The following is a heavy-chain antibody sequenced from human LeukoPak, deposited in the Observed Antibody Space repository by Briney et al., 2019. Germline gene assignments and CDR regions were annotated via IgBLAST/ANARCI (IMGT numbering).Heavy chain of an antibody. CDR2: INRDGRDK. V-gene: IGHV3-7*03. D-gene: IGHD3-9*01. CDR3: AKDTRYFDWPPSYGMDV. J-gene: IGHJ6*02. Sequence: GGSLRLSSAASGFSFSDFWMSWVRQAPGKGLEWVTNINRDGRDKFYVDSVKGRFTISRDNAKNSVYLELNSLRAEDTALYYCAKDTRYFDWPPSYGMDVWGQGTTVTVSS. CDR1: GFSFSDFW.